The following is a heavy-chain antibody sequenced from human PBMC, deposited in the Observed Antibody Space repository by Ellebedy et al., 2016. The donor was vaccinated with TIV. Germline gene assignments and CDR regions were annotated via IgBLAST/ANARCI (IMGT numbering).Heavy chain of an antibody. D-gene: IGHD4-17*01. CDR2: IKEDGGVI. CDR3: ARDPYYGAVDH. J-gene: IGHJ4*02. Sequence: GESLKISCAASGFVFSSSWMSWLRQAPGKGLEWVADIKEDGGVIYYVDSVKGRFTISRDNARNSLYLQMNSLRADDTAIYYCARDPYYGAVDHWGQGTLVTVSS. V-gene: IGHV3-7*01. CDR1: GFVFSSSW.